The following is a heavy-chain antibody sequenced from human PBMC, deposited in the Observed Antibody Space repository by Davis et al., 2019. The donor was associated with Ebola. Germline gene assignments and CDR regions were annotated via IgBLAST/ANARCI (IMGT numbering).Heavy chain of an antibody. D-gene: IGHD3-10*01. CDR1: GFTFSDYY. V-gene: IGHV3-11*04. Sequence: PGGSLRLSCAASGFTFSDYYMSWIRQAPGKGLEWVSYISISGSTIYYADSVKGRFTISRDNAKNSLYLQMNSLRAEDTAVYYCARDSGSGVTYYHYMDVWGKGTTVTVSS. CDR3: ARDSGSGVTYYHYMDV. CDR2: ISISGSTI. J-gene: IGHJ6*03.